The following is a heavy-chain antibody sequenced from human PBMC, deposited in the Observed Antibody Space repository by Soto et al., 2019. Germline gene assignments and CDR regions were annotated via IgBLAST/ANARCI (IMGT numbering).Heavy chain of an antibody. CDR1: GGSVSSGSYY. CDR3: ARDTRYYYYYYGMDV. CDR2: IYYSGST. D-gene: IGHD3-3*01. J-gene: IGHJ6*02. V-gene: IGHV4-61*01. Sequence: QVQLQESGPGLVKPSETLSLTCTVSGGSVSSGSYYWSWIRQPPGKGLEWIGYIYYSGSTNYNPSLKSRVTISVDTSKNQFSLKLCSVTAADTAVYYCARDTRYYYYYYGMDVWGQGTTVTVSS.